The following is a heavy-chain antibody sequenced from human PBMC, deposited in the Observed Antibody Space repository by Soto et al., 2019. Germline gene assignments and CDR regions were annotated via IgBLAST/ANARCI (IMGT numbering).Heavy chain of an antibody. CDR1: GGSFSGYY. CDR3: ASTSRFDY. V-gene: IGHV4-34*01. J-gene: IGHJ4*02. Sequence: QVQLQQWGAGLLKPSETLSLTCAVYGGSFSGYYWSWIRQPPGKGLEWIGEINHRGSTNYNPSLTSRLPIAADASKNRYSLKLSSGTAAETAVYYCASTSRFDYWGRGTLVTVSS. D-gene: IGHD3-16*01. CDR2: INHRGST.